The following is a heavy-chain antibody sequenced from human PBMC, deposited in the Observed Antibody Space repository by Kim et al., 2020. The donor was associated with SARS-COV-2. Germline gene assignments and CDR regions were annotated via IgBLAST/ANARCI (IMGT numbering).Heavy chain of an antibody. CDR1: GFTFSSYA. J-gene: IGHJ4*01. V-gene: IGHV3-30*04. D-gene: IGHD3-10*01. Sequence: GSLRLSCAASGFTFSSYAMHWVRQAPGKGLEWVAVISYDGSNKYYADSVKGRFTISRDNSKNTLYLQMNSLRAEDTAVYYCARDPTYYYGSGSYHFDYW. CDR2: ISYDGSNK. CDR3: ARDPTYYYGSGSYHFDY.